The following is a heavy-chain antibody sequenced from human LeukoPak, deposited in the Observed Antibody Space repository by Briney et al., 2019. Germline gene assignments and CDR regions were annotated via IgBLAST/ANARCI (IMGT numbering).Heavy chain of an antibody. CDR2: IYHSGST. CDR1: GYSISSGYY. J-gene: IGHJ5*02. Sequence: SVAVSLTCAVSGYSISSGYYWGWIRQPPGKGLEWIGSIYHSGSTYYNPSLKSRVTISVDTSKNQFSLKLSSVTAADTAVYYCARAPDSTGYYQKWFDPWGQGLLVTAPS. D-gene: IGHD3-22*01. CDR3: ARAPDSTGYYQKWFDP. V-gene: IGHV4-38-2*01.